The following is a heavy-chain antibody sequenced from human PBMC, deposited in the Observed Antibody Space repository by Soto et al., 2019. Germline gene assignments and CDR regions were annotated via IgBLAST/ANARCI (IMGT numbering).Heavy chain of an antibody. J-gene: IGHJ4*02. CDR1: GYTFTSYG. Sequence: ASVKVSCKASGYTFTSYGISWVRQAPGQGLEWMGWISAYNGNTNYAQKLQGRDTMTTDTSTSTAYMELRSLRSDDTAVYYCARVSHIVVVSASQDFDYWGQGTLVTVSS. D-gene: IGHD2-21*01. CDR2: ISAYNGNT. CDR3: ARVSHIVVVSASQDFDY. V-gene: IGHV1-18*04.